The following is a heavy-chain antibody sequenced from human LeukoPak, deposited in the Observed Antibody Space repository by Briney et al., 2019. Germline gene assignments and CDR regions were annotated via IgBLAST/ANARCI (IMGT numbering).Heavy chain of an antibody. J-gene: IGHJ4*02. V-gene: IGHV3-23*01. CDR3: AKSDPVVVVAAAFDY. D-gene: IGHD2-15*01. Sequence: PGGSLRLSCAASGFTFSSYAMSWVRQAPGKGLEWVSDISGSGGSTYYADSVKGRFTISRDNSKNTLYLQMNSLRAEDTAVYYCAKSDPVVVVAAAFDYWGQGTLVTVSS. CDR1: GFTFSSYA. CDR2: ISGSGGST.